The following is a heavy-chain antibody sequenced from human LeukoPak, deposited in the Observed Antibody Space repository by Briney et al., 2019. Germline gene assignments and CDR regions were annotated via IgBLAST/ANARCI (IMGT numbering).Heavy chain of an antibody. D-gene: IGHD6-6*01. V-gene: IGHV3-15*01. CDR1: GFTFSSYW. CDR2: IKSKTDGGTT. CDR3: TTQNLYSSSSLGLSDY. J-gene: IGHJ4*02. Sequence: GGSLRLSCVASGFTFSSYWMTWVRQAPGKGLEWVGRIKSKTDGGTTDYAAPVKGRFTISRDDSKNTLYLQMNSLKTEDTAVYYCTTQNLYSSSSLGLSDYWGQGTLVTVSS.